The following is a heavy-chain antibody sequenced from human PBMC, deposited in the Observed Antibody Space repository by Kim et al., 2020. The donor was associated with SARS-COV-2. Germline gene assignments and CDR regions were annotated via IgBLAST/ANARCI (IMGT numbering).Heavy chain of an antibody. D-gene: IGHD3-22*01. CDR2: VYHSGST. V-gene: IGHV4-39*01. J-gene: IGHJ4*02. CDR1: GGSISSSFNY. CDR3: ARLPHDSSGYVDS. Sequence: SETLSLTCTVSGGSISSSFNYWGWLRQPPGKGLEWIGSVYHSGSTYDSPSLKSRVTVSVDTSKNEFYLKVTSVTAADTAVYFCARLPHDSSGYVDSWGPGSLVTVSS.